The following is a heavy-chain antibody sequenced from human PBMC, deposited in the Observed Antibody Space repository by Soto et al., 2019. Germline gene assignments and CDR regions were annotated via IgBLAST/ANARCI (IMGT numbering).Heavy chain of an antibody. J-gene: IGHJ4*02. CDR3: ARGGDGYNFDY. CDR2: IGTAGNP. CDR1: GFTFSTYD. Sequence: EVPLVESGGGLVQPGGSLRLSCAASGFTFSTYDMHWVRQPTGKGLEWVSSIGTAGNPYYPDSVKGRFTISRENAKNSLYLQMNSLRAGDTAVYYCARGGDGYNFDYWGQGTLVTVSS. D-gene: IGHD2-21*01. V-gene: IGHV3-13*05.